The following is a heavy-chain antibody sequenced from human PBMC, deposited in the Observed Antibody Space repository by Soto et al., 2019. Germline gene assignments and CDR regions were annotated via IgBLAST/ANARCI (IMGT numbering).Heavy chain of an antibody. D-gene: IGHD2-21*02. CDR3: AKDRKHIVVVTAIDY. CDR2: ISYDGSNK. CDR1: GFTFSSYG. Sequence: GGSLRLSCAASGFTFSSYGMHWVRQAPGKGLEWVAVISYDGSNKYYADSVKGRFTISRDNSKNTLYLQMNSLRAEDTAVYYCAKDRKHIVVVTAIDYWGQGTLVTVSS. J-gene: IGHJ4*02. V-gene: IGHV3-30*18.